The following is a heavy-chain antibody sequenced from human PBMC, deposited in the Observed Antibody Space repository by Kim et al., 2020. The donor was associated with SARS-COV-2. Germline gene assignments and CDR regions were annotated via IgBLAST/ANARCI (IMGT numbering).Heavy chain of an antibody. CDR1: GFKFSSYD. Sequence: GGSLRLSCAASGFKFSSYDMSWVRQAPGKGLEWVSAISGSDGSTYLADSVKGRFTISRDNSKNTLYLQMNSLRAEDTAVYYCAKEPYGDYGYWGQGTLVTVSS. V-gene: IGHV3-23*01. CDR2: ISGSDGST. CDR3: AKEPYGDYGY. J-gene: IGHJ4*02. D-gene: IGHD4-17*01.